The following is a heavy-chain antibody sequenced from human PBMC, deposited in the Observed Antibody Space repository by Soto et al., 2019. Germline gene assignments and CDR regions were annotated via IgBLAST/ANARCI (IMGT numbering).Heavy chain of an antibody. Sequence: EVQLVESGGGLVKPGGSLRLSCAASGFTFSNAWMSWVRQAPGKGLEWVGRIKSKTDGGTTDYAAPVKGRFTISRDDSKNTLYLQMNSLKTEDTAVYYCTTDHPLTSGYYDDAFDIWGQGTMVTVSS. V-gene: IGHV3-15*01. J-gene: IGHJ3*02. CDR2: IKSKTDGGTT. CDR1: GFTFSNAW. D-gene: IGHD3-22*01. CDR3: TTDHPLTSGYYDDAFDI.